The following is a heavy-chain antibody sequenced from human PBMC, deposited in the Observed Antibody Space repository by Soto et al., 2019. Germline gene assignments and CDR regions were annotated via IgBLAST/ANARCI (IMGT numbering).Heavy chain of an antibody. D-gene: IGHD4-17*01. CDR3: AKNAMSTVTRRGQYFDS. CDR1: GFTFTTYA. CDR2: IGGGSGAT. J-gene: IGHJ4*02. Sequence: HPGGSLRLSCAASGFTFTTYAMSWVRQAPGEGLEWVSGIGGGSGATYNADSVKGRFIISRDNSKNTLYLQMNNLRVEDTAVYYCAKNAMSTVTRRGQYFDSWGQGTLVTVSS. V-gene: IGHV3-23*01.